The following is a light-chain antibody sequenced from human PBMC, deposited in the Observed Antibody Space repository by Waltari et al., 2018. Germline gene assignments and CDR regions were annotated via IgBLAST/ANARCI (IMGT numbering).Light chain of an antibody. Sequence: DIQMTQSPSSLSASVGDRVTITCWAGQKINGYLNWYQHKPGKAPKLLIYGASNLQTGVPSRFSGSESGTDVTLTINSLQPEDFATYFCQQTYSTPGITFGQGTRLEI. V-gene: IGKV1-39*01. J-gene: IGKJ5*01. CDR3: QQTYSTPGIT. CDR1: QKINGY. CDR2: GAS.